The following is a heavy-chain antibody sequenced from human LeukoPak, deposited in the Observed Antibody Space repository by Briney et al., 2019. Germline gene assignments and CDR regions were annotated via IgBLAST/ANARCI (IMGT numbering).Heavy chain of an antibody. V-gene: IGHV3-23*01. CDR3: AKDSALLTMIVVVITHFDY. Sequence: GGSLRLSCAASGFTFSSYAMSRVRQAPGKGLEWVSAISGSGGSTYYADSVKGRFTISRDNSKNTLYLQMNSLRAEDTAVYYCAKDSALLTMIVVVITHFDYWGQGTLVTVSS. D-gene: IGHD3-22*01. J-gene: IGHJ4*02. CDR1: GFTFSSYA. CDR2: ISGSGGST.